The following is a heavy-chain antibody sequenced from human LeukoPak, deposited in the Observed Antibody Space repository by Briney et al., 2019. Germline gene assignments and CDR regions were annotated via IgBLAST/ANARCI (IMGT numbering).Heavy chain of an antibody. J-gene: IGHJ2*01. Sequence: SETLSLTCTVSGGSISSSTYYWGWLRQPPGKGREGIGTIYYSGSTNYNPSLKSRVTISVDTSKNQFSLKLSSVTAADTAVYYCARVKREWLRFMYFDLWGRGTLVTVSS. V-gene: IGHV4-39*07. CDR1: GGSISSSTYY. D-gene: IGHD5-12*01. CDR3: ARVKREWLRFMYFDL. CDR2: IYYSGST.